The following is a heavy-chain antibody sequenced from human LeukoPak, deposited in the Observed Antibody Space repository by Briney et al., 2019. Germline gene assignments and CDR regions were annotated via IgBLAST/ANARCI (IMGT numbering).Heavy chain of an antibody. D-gene: IGHD3-10*01. CDR1: GGTFNSYA. V-gene: IGHV1-69*13. CDR2: MSPVFGAA. Sequence: GASVKVSCKASGGTFNSYAINWVRQAPGQGLEWLEGMSPVFGAANYAQKSQDRVTITADESTSTAYMDLSSLRSEDTAVYYCARVSRTTMVRGVIAFDYWCQGTLVTVSS. J-gene: IGHJ4*02. CDR3: ARVSRTTMVRGVIAFDY.